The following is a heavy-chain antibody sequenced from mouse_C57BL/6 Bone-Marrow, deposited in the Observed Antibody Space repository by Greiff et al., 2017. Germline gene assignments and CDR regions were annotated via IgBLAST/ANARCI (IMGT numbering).Heavy chain of an antibody. CDR2: FHPYNDDT. CDR1: GYTFTTYP. V-gene: IGHV1-47*01. CDR3: AIYYGYDWFAY. J-gene: IGHJ3*01. Sequence: VQRVESGAELVKPGASVKMSCKASGYTFTTYPIEWMKQNHGKSLEWIGNFHPYNDDTKYNEKFKGKATLTVEKSSSTVYLELSRLTSDDSAVYYCAIYYGYDWFAYWGQGTLVTVSA. D-gene: IGHD2-2*01.